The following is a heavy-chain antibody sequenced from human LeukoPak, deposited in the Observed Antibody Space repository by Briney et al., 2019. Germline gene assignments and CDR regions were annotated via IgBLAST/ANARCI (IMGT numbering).Heavy chain of an antibody. CDR1: GYTFTSYG. D-gene: IGHD3-9*01. J-gene: IGHJ4*02. CDR3: ARDPPSRLVRLFDY. Sequence: ASVKLSCKASGYTFTSYGISWVRQAPGQGLEWMGWISAYNGNTNYAQKLQGRVTMTTDTSTSTAYMELRSLRSDDTAVYYCARDPPSRLVRLFDYWGQGTLVTVSS. V-gene: IGHV1-18*04. CDR2: ISAYNGNT.